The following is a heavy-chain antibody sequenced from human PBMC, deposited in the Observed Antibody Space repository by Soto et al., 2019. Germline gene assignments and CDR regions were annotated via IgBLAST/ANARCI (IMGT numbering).Heavy chain of an antibody. CDR3: ARGADDYGDRVDY. CDR1: GFIVSNHY. Sequence: EVQLVETGGGLIQPGGSLRLSCVASGFIVSNHYMSWVRQAPGKGLEWVSILYSGGSTYYADSVRGRFTISRVNSQNTLYLQMNNLRAEDTAVYYCARGADDYGDRVDYWGQGTLVTVSS. J-gene: IGHJ4*02. D-gene: IGHD4-17*01. CDR2: LYSGGST. V-gene: IGHV3-53*02.